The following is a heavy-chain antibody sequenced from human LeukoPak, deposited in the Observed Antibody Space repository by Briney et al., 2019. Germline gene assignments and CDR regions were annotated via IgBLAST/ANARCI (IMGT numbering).Heavy chain of an antibody. CDR1: GFTFSSYA. CDR3: AKDYYGSGSYYTFDY. CDR2: ISGSGGST. Sequence: GGSLRLSCAASGFTFSSYAMSWVRQAPGKGLEWVSAISGSGGSTYYADSVKGRFTISRDNSKNTLYLQMNSLRAEDTAVYYCAKDYYGSGSYYTFDYWGQGTLVTVSS. J-gene: IGHJ4*02. V-gene: IGHV3-23*01. D-gene: IGHD3-10*01.